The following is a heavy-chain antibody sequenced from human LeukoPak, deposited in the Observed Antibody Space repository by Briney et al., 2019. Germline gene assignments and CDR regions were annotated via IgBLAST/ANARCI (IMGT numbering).Heavy chain of an antibody. CDR1: GASISSSSYY. Sequence: SETLSLTCTVSGASISSSSYYRGWIRQPPGKGLEWIGSIYYSGSTYYNPSLKSRVTISIDTSKNQFSLKLSSVTAADTAVYYCARVLSSSGYYAPFDYWGQGTLVTVSS. J-gene: IGHJ4*02. CDR2: IYYSGST. V-gene: IGHV4-39*07. CDR3: ARVLSSSGYYAPFDY. D-gene: IGHD3-22*01.